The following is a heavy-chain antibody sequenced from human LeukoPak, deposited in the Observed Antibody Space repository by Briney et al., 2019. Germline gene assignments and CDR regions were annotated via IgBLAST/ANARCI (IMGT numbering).Heavy chain of an antibody. V-gene: IGHV4-34*01. D-gene: IGHD3-10*01. CDR3: ARHGRMVRGVPFH. Sequence: SETLSLTCAVYGGSFSGYYWSWIRQPPGKGLEWIGEINHSGSTNYNPSLKSRVTISVDTSKNQFSLKLSSVTAADTAVYYCARHGRMVRGVPFHWGQGTLVTVSS. CDR1: GGSFSGYY. J-gene: IGHJ4*02. CDR2: INHSGST.